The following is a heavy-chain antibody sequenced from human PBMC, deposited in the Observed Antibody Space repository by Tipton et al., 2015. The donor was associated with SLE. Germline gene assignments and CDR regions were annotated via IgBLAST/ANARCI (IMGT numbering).Heavy chain of an antibody. Sequence: TLSLTCTVSGGSISSSSYYWSWIRQPPGKGLEWIGYIYTSGSTNYNPSLKSRVTISVDTSKNQFSLKLSSVTAADTAVYYCARDMDWSSGWYPLGYWGQGTLVTVSS. D-gene: IGHD6-19*01. J-gene: IGHJ4*02. V-gene: IGHV4-61*09. CDR2: IYTSGST. CDR3: ARDMDWSSGWYPLGY. CDR1: GGSISSSSYY.